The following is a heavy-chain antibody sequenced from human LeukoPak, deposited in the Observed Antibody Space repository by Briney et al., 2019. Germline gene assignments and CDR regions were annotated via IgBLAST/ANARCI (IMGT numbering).Heavy chain of an antibody. CDR3: ARDRGDGYDYFWDY. CDR2: IYYTGST. J-gene: IGHJ4*02. Sequence: SETLSLTCTVSGGSISTYYWSWIRQPPGKGLEWIGYIYYTGSTNYNPSLKSRVTISVDTSKNQFSLKLSSVTAADTAVYYCARDRGDGYDYFWDYWGQGTLVAVSS. V-gene: IGHV4-59*01. CDR1: GGSISTYY. D-gene: IGHD5-12*01.